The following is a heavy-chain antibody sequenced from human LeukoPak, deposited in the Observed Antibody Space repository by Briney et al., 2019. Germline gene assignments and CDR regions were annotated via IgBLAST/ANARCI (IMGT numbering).Heavy chain of an antibody. CDR2: IYSGGST. Sequence: GGSLRLSCAASGFTVSSNYMSWVRQAPGKGLEWVSVIYSGGSTYYADSVKGRFTISRDNSKNTLYLQMNSLRAEDTAVYYCAKAGGSGSYRRYFQHWGQGTLVTVSS. V-gene: IGHV3-53*01. J-gene: IGHJ1*01. CDR3: AKAGGSGSYRRYFQH. D-gene: IGHD3-10*01. CDR1: GFTVSSNY.